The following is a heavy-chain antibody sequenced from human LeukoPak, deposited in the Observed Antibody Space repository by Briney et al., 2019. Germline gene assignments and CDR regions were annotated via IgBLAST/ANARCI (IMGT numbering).Heavy chain of an antibody. CDR3: ARTQGVVTTWYFDL. D-gene: IGHD3-3*01. CDR1: GGTFSSYA. J-gene: IGHJ2*01. CDR2: IIPIFGTA. V-gene: IGHV1-69*13. Sequence: SVKVSCKASGGTFSSYAISWVRQAPGQGLEWMGGIIPIFGTANYAQKFQGRVTITADESTSTAYMELSSLRSEDTAVYYCARTQGVVTTWYFDLWGRGTLVTVSS.